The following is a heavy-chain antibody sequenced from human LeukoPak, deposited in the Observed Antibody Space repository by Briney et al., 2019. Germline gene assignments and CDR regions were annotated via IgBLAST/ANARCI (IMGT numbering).Heavy chain of an antibody. CDR2: INPSGGST. D-gene: IGHD3-10*01. J-gene: IGHJ4*02. V-gene: IGHV1-46*01. CDR1: GYTFTGYY. CDR3: AGTGLWLGELSPFDY. Sequence: ASVKVSCKASGYTFTGYYMHWVRQAPGQGLEWMGIINPSGGSTNNAQKFQGRVTMTRDTSTSTVYMELNSLGSEDTAIYYCAGTGLWLGELSPFDYWGQGTLVTVSS.